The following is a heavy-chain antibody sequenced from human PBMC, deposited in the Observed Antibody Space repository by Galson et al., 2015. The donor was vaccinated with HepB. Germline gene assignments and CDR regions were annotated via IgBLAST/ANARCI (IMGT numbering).Heavy chain of an antibody. CDR1: GFTFSSYW. V-gene: IGHV3-7*03. Sequence: SLRLSCAASGFTFSSYWMSWVRQAPGRGLEWVATIKHDGSEKFYVDSVKGRFTISRDNAKNSLYLQMNGLRAEDTAVFYCARSTRGYDPWGQGTLVTVSS. J-gene: IGHJ5*02. D-gene: IGHD2-2*01. CDR3: ARSTRGYDP. CDR2: IKHDGSEK.